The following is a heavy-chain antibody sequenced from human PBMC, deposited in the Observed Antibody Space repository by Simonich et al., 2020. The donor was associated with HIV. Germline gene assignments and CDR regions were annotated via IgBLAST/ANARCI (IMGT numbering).Heavy chain of an antibody. J-gene: IGHJ4*02. CDR2: INHSGST. CDR3: ARRRQLVPLEY. Sequence: QVELQQWGAGLLKPSETLSLTCAVFHGSFSDYYWSWIRQPPGKGLEWIGEINHSGSTKYNPSLKSRVTISVDTSKNQFFLKLRSVTAADRAIYYCARRRQLVPLEYWGQGTLVTVSS. CDR1: HGSFSDYY. V-gene: IGHV4-34*01. D-gene: IGHD6-13*01.